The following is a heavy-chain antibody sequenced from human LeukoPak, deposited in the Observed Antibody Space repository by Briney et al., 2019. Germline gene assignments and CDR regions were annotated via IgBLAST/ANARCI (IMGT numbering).Heavy chain of an antibody. J-gene: IGHJ5*02. Sequence: PSETLSLTCAVYGVSFSGYYWSWIRQPPGKGLEWIGEINHSGSTNYNPSLKSRVTISVDTSKNQFSLKLSSVTAADTAVYYCARGGRDPSGSGPMVRGVITDNWFDPWGQGTLVTVSS. CDR2: INHSGST. CDR1: GVSFSGYY. V-gene: IGHV4-34*01. CDR3: ARGGRDPSGSGPMVRGVITDNWFDP. D-gene: IGHD3-10*01.